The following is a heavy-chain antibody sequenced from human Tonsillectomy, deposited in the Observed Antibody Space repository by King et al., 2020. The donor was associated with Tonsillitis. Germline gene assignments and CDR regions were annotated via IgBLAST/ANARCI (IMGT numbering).Heavy chain of an antibody. Sequence: MQLQESGPGLVKPSETLSLTCTVSGGSISSSSYYWGWIRQPPGKGLEWIGSIYYSGSTYYNPSLKSRVTISVDTSKNQFSLKLSSVTAADTAVYYCAREYSSGASYYYYGMDVWGQGTTVTVSS. CDR3: AREYSSGASYYYYGMDV. CDR2: IYYSGST. J-gene: IGHJ6*02. D-gene: IGHD6-19*01. CDR1: GGSISSSSYY. V-gene: IGHV4-39*02.